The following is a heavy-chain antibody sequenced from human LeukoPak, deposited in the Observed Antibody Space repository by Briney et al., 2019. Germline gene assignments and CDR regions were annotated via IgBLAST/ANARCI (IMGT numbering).Heavy chain of an antibody. Sequence: GGSLRLSCAASGFTFSSYSMNWVRQAPGKGLEWVAVIWYDGSNKYYADSVKGRFTISRDNSKNTLYLQMNSLRAEDTAVYYCAKPIAVAAPYFDYWGQGTLVTVSS. D-gene: IGHD6-19*01. J-gene: IGHJ4*02. V-gene: IGHV3-33*06. CDR3: AKPIAVAAPYFDY. CDR1: GFTFSSYS. CDR2: IWYDGSNK.